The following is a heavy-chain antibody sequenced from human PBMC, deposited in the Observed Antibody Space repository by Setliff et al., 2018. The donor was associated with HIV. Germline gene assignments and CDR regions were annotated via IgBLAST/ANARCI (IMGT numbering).Heavy chain of an antibody. CDR1: GGSISSGSYY. CDR2: VDTTGNT. CDR3: ARCPSNHMTQAGKKTFYYHYMDV. Sequence: SETLSLTCNVSGGSISSGSYYWTWIRQPAGKGLEWIGRVDTTGNTNYNPSLNSRVTIFPDTYKNQFSLTLVSVTAADTALYYCARCPSNHMTQAGKKTFYYHYMDVWGKGTTVTVSS. J-gene: IGHJ6*03. D-gene: IGHD6-13*01. V-gene: IGHV4-61*02.